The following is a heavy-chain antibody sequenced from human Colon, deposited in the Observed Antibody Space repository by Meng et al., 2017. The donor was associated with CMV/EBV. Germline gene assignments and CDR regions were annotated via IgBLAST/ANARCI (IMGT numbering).Heavy chain of an antibody. Sequence: EVQLVQSGGDLVQPGGSLRLSCTASGFPFSSYAMHWVRQAPGKGLEYVSAIRYNGDSTHYMSSVKGRFTISRDNSKNTVYLQMNSLRGEDTAVYYCARDEAPWGQGTLVTVSS. J-gene: IGHJ5*02. V-gene: IGHV3-64*01. CDR2: IRYNGDST. CDR1: GFPFSSYA. CDR3: ARDEAP.